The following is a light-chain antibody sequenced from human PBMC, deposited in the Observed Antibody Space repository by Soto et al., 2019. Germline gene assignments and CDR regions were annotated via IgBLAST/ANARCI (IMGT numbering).Light chain of an antibody. CDR3: AAWDDSLNGPF. CDR1: SCNIGSNT. Sequence: QSVLTQPPSASGTPGQRVTISCSGSSCNIGSNTVNWYQQLPGTAPKLLIYSNNQRPSGVPDRFSGSKSGTSASLAISGLQSEDEADYYCAAWDDSLNGPFFGTGTKLTVL. J-gene: IGLJ1*01. CDR2: SNN. V-gene: IGLV1-44*01.